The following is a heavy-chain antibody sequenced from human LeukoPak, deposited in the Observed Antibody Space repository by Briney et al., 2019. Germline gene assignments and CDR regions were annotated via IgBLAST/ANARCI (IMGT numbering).Heavy chain of an antibody. J-gene: IGHJ4*02. V-gene: IGHV1-18*01. Sequence: ASVKVSCKASGYTFTSYGISWVRQAPGQGLEWMGWISAYNGNTNYAQKLQGRVTMTTDTSTSTAYMELRSLRSDDTAVYYCARDGIAVAGTSRDGFFDYWGQGTLVTVSS. CDR3: ARDGIAVAGTSRDGFFDY. CDR1: GYTFTSYG. D-gene: IGHD6-19*01. CDR2: ISAYNGNT.